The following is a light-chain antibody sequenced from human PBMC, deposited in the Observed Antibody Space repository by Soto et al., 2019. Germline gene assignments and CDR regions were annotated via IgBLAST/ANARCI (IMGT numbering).Light chain of an antibody. J-gene: IGLJ1*01. CDR1: SSNIGTYS. CDR3: AAWDDSLNGCV. CDR2: SDN. Sequence: QSVLTQPPSASGTPGQRVTISCSGSSSNIGTYSVSWYQHFPGTAPRLLIYSDNQRPSGVPDRFSASKSGASASLAISGLQSEDEADFYCAAWDDSLNGCVFGIGTKLTVL. V-gene: IGLV1-44*01.